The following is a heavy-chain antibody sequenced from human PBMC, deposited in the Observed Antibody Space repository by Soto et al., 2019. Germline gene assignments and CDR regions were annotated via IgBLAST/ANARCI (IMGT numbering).Heavy chain of an antibody. CDR2: ISYDGSNK. CDR3: AKDRGGANPNNYLDS. CDR1: SFTFSSYG. V-gene: IGHV3-30*18. Sequence: QVQLVESGGGVVQPGMSLRLSCAASSFTFSSYGMHWVRQAPGKGLEWVAVISYDGSNKYYTDSVKGRFTISRDNSKNTLYLQLNSLRTEDTAVYHCAKDRGGANPNNYLDSWGQGTLLTVSS. D-gene: IGHD1-26*01. J-gene: IGHJ4*02.